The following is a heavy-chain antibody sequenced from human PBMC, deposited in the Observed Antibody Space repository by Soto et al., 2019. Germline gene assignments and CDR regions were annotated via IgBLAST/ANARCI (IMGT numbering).Heavy chain of an antibody. CDR3: ARVRYSGYDYWFDP. CDR2: ISSSSSTI. D-gene: IGHD5-12*01. CDR1: GFTFSSYS. J-gene: IGHJ5*02. Sequence: GGSLRLSCAASGFTFSSYSMNWVRQAPGKGLEWVSYISSSSSTIYYADSVKGRFTISRDNAKNSLYLQMNSLRDEDTAVYYCARVRYSGYDYWFDPWGQGTLVTVS. V-gene: IGHV3-48*02.